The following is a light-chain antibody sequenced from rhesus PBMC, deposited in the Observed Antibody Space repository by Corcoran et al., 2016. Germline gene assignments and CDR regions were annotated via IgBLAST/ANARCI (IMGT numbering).Light chain of an antibody. V-gene: IGKV1-18*01. CDR3: QQGFNIPYS. CDR1: QGISSW. CDR2: KAS. Sequence: DIQMTQSPSSLSASVGDKVTITCRASQGISSWLAWYQQKPGTAPKLLIIKASSLQSGVPSRFSGSGSGTDYTLTFSSLQPEDFATYYFQQGFNIPYSFGQGTTVEI. J-gene: IGKJ2*01.